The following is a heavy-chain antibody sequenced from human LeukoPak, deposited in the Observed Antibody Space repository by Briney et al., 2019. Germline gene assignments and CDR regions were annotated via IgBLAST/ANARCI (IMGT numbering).Heavy chain of an antibody. CDR3: ARDLMGIAYRGAFYY. J-gene: IGHJ4*02. CDR1: GFTFSSYS. Sequence: GGSLGLSCADSGFTFSSYSMNWVRQAPGKGLEWISYISSGGGTIYYADSVKGRFTISRDNAKNSLYLQMNSLRAEDTAVYYCARDLMGIAYRGAFYYWGQGTLVTVSS. V-gene: IGHV3-48*04. CDR2: ISSGGGTI. D-gene: IGHD6-13*01.